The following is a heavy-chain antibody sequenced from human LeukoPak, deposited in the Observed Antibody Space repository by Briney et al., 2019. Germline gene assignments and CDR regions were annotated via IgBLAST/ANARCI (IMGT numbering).Heavy chain of an antibody. CDR3: ATDHRLGTGWYFDL. Sequence: PSDTLSLTCTVSGGSISSYYWSWIRQPPGKGLECIGYIHYSGSTNYNPSLKSRVTISVDTSKNQFSLKLSSVTAADTAVYYCATDHRLGTGWYFDLWGRGTLVTVSS. CDR1: GGSISSYY. V-gene: IGHV4-59*01. D-gene: IGHD7-27*01. CDR2: IHYSGST. J-gene: IGHJ2*01.